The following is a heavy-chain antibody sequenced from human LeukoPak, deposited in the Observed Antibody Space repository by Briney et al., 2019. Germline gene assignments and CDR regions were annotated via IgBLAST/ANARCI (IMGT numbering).Heavy chain of an antibody. D-gene: IGHD3-22*01. CDR3: ATWGYYDTSGAVGYYFDY. Sequence: PSETLSLTCAVSGASISTDNYSWSWIRQPPGKGLEWIACIHHGGSTFYNPSLKGRVSISIDRSKNQFSLKLSSVTAADTAVYYRATWGYYDTSGAVGYYFDYWGQGTLVTVSS. CDR1: GASISTDNYS. CDR2: IHHGGST. J-gene: IGHJ4*02. V-gene: IGHV4-30-2*01.